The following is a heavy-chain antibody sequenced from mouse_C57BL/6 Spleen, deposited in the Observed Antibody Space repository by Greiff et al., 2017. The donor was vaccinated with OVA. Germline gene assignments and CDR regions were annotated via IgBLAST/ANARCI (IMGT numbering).Heavy chain of an antibody. CDR3: ARYHDDASPYAMDY. Sequence: QVQLQQPGAELVKPGASVKMSCKASGYTFTSYWLTWVKQRPGQGLEWIGDIYPGSGSNNYNEKFKSKATLTVDTSSSTAYMQLSSLTSEDSAVYYCARYHDDASPYAMDYWGQGTSVTVSS. D-gene: IGHD2-3*01. CDR1: GYTFTSYW. CDR2: IYPGSGSN. J-gene: IGHJ4*01. V-gene: IGHV1-55*01.